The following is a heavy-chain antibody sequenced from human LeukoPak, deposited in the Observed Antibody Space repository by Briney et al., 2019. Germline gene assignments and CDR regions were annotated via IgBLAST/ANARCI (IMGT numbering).Heavy chain of an antibody. D-gene: IGHD3-10*01. Sequence: QPGGSLRLSCAASGFTFSSYEMNWVRQAPGKGLEWVSTISGSGGSTYYADSVKGRFTISRDNSKNTLYLQMNSLRAEDTAVYYCAKDDVGWFGELTWSDYWGQGTLVTVSS. J-gene: IGHJ4*02. CDR2: ISGSGGST. CDR1: GFTFSSYE. CDR3: AKDDVGWFGELTWSDY. V-gene: IGHV3-23*01.